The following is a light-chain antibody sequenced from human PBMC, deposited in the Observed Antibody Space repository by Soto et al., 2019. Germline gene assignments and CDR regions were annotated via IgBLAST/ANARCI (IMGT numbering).Light chain of an antibody. CDR3: AAWDDSLNGHV. J-gene: IGLJ1*01. Sequence: VLTQPHSASGTPGQRVTISCSGGSSNIGTSSVHWFQQLPGTAPKLLISTTNQRPSGVPERFSGSKSGTSASLAISGLQSEDEADYYCAAWDDSLNGHVFGTGTKVTVL. CDR1: SSNIGTSS. CDR2: TTN. V-gene: IGLV1-44*01.